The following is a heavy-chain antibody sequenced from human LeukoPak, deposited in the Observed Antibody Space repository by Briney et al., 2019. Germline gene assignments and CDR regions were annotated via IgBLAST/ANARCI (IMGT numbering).Heavy chain of an antibody. Sequence: GGSLRLSCAASGFTFSSYAMSWVRQAPGKGLEWVSSISSSSSYIYYADSVKGRFTISRDNAKNSLYLQMNSLRAEDTAVYYCAREGDGYGDYWGQGTLVTVSS. J-gene: IGHJ4*02. V-gene: IGHV3-21*01. CDR2: ISSSSSYI. CDR1: GFTFSSYA. CDR3: AREGDGYGDY. D-gene: IGHD5-18*01.